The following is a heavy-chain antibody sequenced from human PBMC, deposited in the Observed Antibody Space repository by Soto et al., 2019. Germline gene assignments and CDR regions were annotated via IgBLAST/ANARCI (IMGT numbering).Heavy chain of an antibody. D-gene: IGHD3-22*01. J-gene: IGHJ3*02. CDR3: ARTYYYDSSGSIGAFDI. V-gene: IGHV3-33*01. Sequence: LRLSCAASGFTFSSYGMHWVRQAPGKGLEWVAVIWYDGSNKYYADSVKGRFTISRDNSKNTLYLQMNSLRAEDTAVYYCARTYYYDSSGSIGAFDIWGQGTMVTVSS. CDR2: IWYDGSNK. CDR1: GFTFSSYG.